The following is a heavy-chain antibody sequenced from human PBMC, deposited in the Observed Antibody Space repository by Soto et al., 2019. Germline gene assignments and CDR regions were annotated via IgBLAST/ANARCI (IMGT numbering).Heavy chain of an antibody. Sequence: GASVKVSCKASGGTFSSYAIRWVRQAPGQELAWMGGIIPIFGTANYAQKFQGRVTITADKSTSTAYMELSSLRSEDTAVYYCARYRDIVATLSPDLYYYYGMDVWGQGTTVTVSS. CDR3: ARYRDIVATLSPDLYYYYGMDV. D-gene: IGHD5-12*01. V-gene: IGHV1-69*06. J-gene: IGHJ6*02. CDR1: GGTFSSYA. CDR2: IIPIFGTA.